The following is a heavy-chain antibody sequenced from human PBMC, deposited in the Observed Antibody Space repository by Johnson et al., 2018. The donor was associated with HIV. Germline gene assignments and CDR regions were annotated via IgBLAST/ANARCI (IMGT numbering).Heavy chain of an antibody. V-gene: IGHV3-64*01. J-gene: IGHJ3*02. CDR2: ISSNGGIT. Sequence: VQLVESGGGLVQPGGSLRLSCAASRFSFSSYGIHWVRQAPGKGLEYVSSISSNGGITYYANSVKGRFTISRDNSKNTLFLQLGSLRAEDMAVYYCARVGDGNNKNAFDIWGQGTMVTVSS. D-gene: IGHD5-24*01. CDR1: RFSFSSYG. CDR3: ARVGDGNNKNAFDI.